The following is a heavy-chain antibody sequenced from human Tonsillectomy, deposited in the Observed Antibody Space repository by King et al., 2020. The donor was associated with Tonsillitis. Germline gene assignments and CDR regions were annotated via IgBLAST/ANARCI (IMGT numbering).Heavy chain of an antibody. V-gene: IGHV4-34*01. CDR1: GGSFSGYY. J-gene: IGHJ4*02. CDR2: INHSGST. Sequence: VQLQQWGAGLLKPSETLSLTCAVYGGSFSGYYWSWIRQPPGKGLEWIGEINHSGSTNYNPSLNRRVTISVDTSKNQFSLKLSSVTAADTAVYYCARDVRIDGYSLFDYWGQGTLVTVSS. D-gene: IGHD5-24*01. CDR3: ARDVRIDGYSLFDY.